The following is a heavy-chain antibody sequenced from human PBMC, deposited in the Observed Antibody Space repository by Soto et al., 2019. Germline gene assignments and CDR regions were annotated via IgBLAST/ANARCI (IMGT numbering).Heavy chain of an antibody. CDR2: IHYSGTT. J-gene: IGHJ4*02. V-gene: IGHV4-59*01. Sequence: VQLQESGPGLVKPSETLSLTCTVSGGSISNYYWSWIRQPPGKGLEWIANIHYSGTTNYNPPLASRVIVSVDTSQNQFSLKLTSATAADRAIYYCARYNSYAIDYWGRGTLGTVSS. CDR3: ARYNSYAIDY. D-gene: IGHD1-1*01. CDR1: GGSISNYY.